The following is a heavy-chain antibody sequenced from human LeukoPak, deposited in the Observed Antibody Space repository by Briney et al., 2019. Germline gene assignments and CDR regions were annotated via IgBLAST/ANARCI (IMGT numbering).Heavy chain of an antibody. V-gene: IGHV3-30*04. CDR2: ISYDGSNK. Sequence: GGSLRLSCAASGFTFSSYAMHWVRQAPGKGLEWVAVISYDGSNKYYADSVKGRFTISRDNAKNSLYLQMNSLRAEDTAVYYCAKGGRMAAAGDYFDYWGQGTLVTVSS. J-gene: IGHJ4*02. CDR1: GFTFSSYA. CDR3: AKGGRMAAAGDYFDY. D-gene: IGHD6-13*01.